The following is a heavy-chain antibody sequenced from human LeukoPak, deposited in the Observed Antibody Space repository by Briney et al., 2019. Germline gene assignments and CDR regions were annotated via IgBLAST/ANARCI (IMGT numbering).Heavy chain of an antibody. V-gene: IGHV1-46*01. D-gene: IGHD2-15*01. Sequence: ASVKVSCKASGYTFTSYYMHWVRQAPGQGLEWMGIINPSGGSTSYAQKLQGRVTMTRDTSTSTVYMELSSLRSEDTAVYYCARDWAAVVVVVAATPDYYYGMDVWGQGTTVTVSS. J-gene: IGHJ6*02. CDR1: GYTFTSYY. CDR2: INPSGGST. CDR3: ARDWAAVVVVVAATPDYYYGMDV.